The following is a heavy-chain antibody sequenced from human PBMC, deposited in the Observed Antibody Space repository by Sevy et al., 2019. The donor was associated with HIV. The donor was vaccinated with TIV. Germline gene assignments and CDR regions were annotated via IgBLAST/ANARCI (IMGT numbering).Heavy chain of an antibody. Sequence: GGSLRLSCAASGFTFSSYGMHWVRQAPGKGLEWVAVISYDGSNKYYADSVKGRFTISRDNSKNTLYLQMNSLRAEDTAVYYCAKDGPPFYMTTVTREVNPYYYYYGMDVWGQGTTVTVSS. J-gene: IGHJ6*02. CDR2: ISYDGSNK. V-gene: IGHV3-30*18. CDR1: GFTFSSYG. CDR3: AKDGPPFYMTTVTREVNPYYYYYGMDV. D-gene: IGHD4-17*01.